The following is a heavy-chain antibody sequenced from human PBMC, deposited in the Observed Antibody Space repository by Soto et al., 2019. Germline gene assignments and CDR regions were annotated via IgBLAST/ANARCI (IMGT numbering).Heavy chain of an antibody. CDR1: GFTFSSNW. CDR2: ISNDGSST. V-gene: IGHV3-74*01. Sequence: EVQLVESGGGLVQPGGSWRLSCVASGFTFSSNWLPWVGQAQGKGLVWVSSISNDGSSTSYADPVKGRFTISRDNAKNTLYLQMNSLRAEDTAVYYCARLPNKSPQNWGQGTLVIVSP. J-gene: IGHJ1*01. CDR3: ARLPNKSPQN.